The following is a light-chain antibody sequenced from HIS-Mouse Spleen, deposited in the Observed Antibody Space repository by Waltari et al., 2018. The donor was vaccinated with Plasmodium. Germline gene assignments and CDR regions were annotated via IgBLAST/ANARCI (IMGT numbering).Light chain of an antibody. CDR3: QQYYSTPPYT. CDR1: QSVLYSSNNKNY. CDR2: WAS. Sequence: DIVMTQSPDSLAVSLGERATINCKSSQSVLYSSNNKNYLAWYQQKQGQPPKLLIYWASTREAGVPDRFSGSRSGTDFTLTISSLQAEDVAVYYCQQYYSTPPYTFGQGTKLEIK. V-gene: IGKV4-1*01. J-gene: IGKJ2*01.